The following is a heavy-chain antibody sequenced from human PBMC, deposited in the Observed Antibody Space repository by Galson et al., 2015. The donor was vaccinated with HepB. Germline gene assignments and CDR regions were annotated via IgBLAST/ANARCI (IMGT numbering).Heavy chain of an antibody. V-gene: IGHV3-33*08. CDR2: IWYDGSNK. Sequence: SLRLSCAASGFTFSSYAMHWVRQAPGKGLEWVAVIWYDGSNKYYADSVKGRFTISRDNSKNTLYLQMNSLRAEDTAVYYCARERLVRQYYFDYWGQGTLVTASS. CDR1: GFTFSSYA. CDR3: ARERLVRQYYFDY. J-gene: IGHJ4*02. D-gene: IGHD6-13*01.